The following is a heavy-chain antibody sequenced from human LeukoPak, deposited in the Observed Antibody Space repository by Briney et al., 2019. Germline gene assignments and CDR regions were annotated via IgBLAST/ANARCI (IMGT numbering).Heavy chain of an antibody. CDR2: INHSGST. V-gene: IGHV4-34*01. Sequence: SETLSLTCAVYGGSFSGYYWSWIRQPPGKGLEWIGEINHSGSTNYNPSLKSRVTISVDTSKNQFSLKLSSVTAADTAVYYCARGGLRLRRYYFDYWGQGTLVTVSS. J-gene: IGHJ4*02. CDR1: GGSFSGYY. D-gene: IGHD4-23*01. CDR3: ARGGLRLRRYYFDY.